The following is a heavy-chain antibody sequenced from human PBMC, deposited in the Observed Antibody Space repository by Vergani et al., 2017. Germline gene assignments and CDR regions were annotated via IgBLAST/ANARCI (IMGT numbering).Heavy chain of an antibody. CDR2: ISSSGSTI. CDR3: ARSAITIFGVVIIHYYYMDV. D-gene: IGHD3-3*01. J-gene: IGHJ6*03. CDR1: GFTFSDYY. Sequence: VQLVESGGGLVQPGGSLRLSCTASGFTFSDYYMSWIRQAPGKGLEWVSYISSSGSTIYYADSVKGRFTISRDNAKNSLYLQMNSLRAEDTAVYYCARSAITIFGVVIIHYYYMDVWGKGTTVTVSS. V-gene: IGHV3-11*01.